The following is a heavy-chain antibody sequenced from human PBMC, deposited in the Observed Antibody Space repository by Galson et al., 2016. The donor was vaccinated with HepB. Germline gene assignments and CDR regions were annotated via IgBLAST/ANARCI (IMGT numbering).Heavy chain of an antibody. V-gene: IGHV4-34*01. CDR1: GGSFSDYF. CDR3: ARVNVKILTGYYVAYTYYGMDV. CDR2: IHHSGTT. D-gene: IGHD3-9*01. Sequence: ETLSLTCDVYGGSFSDYFWRWIRQPPGEGLEWIGEIHHSGTTSYNPSLQSRLTISVDTSKNQVSLKLSPVTAADTAIYYCARVNVKILTGYYVAYTYYGMDVWGQGTTVTVSS. J-gene: IGHJ6*02.